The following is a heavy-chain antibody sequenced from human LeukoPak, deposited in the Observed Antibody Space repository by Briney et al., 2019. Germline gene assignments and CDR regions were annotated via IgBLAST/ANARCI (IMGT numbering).Heavy chain of an antibody. V-gene: IGHV3-9*03. CDR2: ITWNSEKI. Sequence: GGSLRLSCAASGFTFDDFAMHWVRQGPGKGLEWVSSITWNSEKIDYAGSVKGRFTISRDNAKNSLYLQMNSLRPEDMGLYYCVKERGPPRYLDVWGRG. J-gene: IGHJ2*01. CDR1: GFTFDDFA. CDR3: VKERGPPRYLDV.